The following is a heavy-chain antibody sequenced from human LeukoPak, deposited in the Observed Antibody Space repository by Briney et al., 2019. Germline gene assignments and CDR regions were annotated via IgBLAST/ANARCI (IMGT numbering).Heavy chain of an antibody. CDR3: VKDLNGTWSFDY. D-gene: IGHD2-8*01. J-gene: IGHJ4*02. CDR2: ISSNEYDT. CDR1: GFTFGAYF. V-gene: IGHV3-64D*06. Sequence: PGGSLRLSCSASGFTFGAYFMHWVRQAPGKGLQYVSPISSNEYDTYYADSVKGRFTISRDNSKNTLFLQMNNLRPEDTAVYYCVKDLNGTWSFDYWGQGTLVTVSS.